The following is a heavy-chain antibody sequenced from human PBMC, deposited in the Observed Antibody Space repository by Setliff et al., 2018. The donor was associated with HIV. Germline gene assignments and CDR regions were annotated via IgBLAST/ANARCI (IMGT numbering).Heavy chain of an antibody. CDR1: GGSISSTSYY. Sequence: SEILSLTCIVSGGSISSTSYYWGWIRQPPGRGLKWIGSINGSGNTFYNPSLKNRVTIYVDTSKNQFSLRLNSVTAADTAEYYCVRHHDSDFSGDPDWFEPWGQGILVNVSS. CDR3: VRHHDSDFSGDPDWFEP. J-gene: IGHJ5*02. D-gene: IGHD2-15*01. V-gene: IGHV4-39*01. CDR2: INGSGNT.